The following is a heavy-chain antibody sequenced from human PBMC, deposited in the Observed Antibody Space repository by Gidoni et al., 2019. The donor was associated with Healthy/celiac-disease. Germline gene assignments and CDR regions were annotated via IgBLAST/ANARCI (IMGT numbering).Heavy chain of an antibody. CDR3: ARHRFVGSREGEEY. J-gene: IGHJ4*02. CDR1: GGSLSSSSYY. D-gene: IGHD3-16*01. V-gene: IGHV4-39*01. CDR2: IYYSGST. Sequence: QLQLQESGPGLVKPSETLSLTCTVSGGSLSSSSYYWGWIRQPPGKGLEWIGSIYYSGSTYYNPSLKSRVTISVDTSKNQFSLKLSSVTAADTAVYYCARHRFVGSREGEEYWGQGTLVTVSS.